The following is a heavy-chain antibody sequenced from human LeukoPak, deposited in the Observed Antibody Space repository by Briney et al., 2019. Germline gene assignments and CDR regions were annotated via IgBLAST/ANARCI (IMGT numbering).Heavy chain of an antibody. CDR3: AKDEGYSFRYWFPDY. V-gene: IGHV3-30*02. CDR1: GFTFSSYG. D-gene: IGHD5-18*01. J-gene: IGHJ4*02. Sequence: PGGSLRLSCAASGFTFSSYGMHWVRQAPGKGLEWVAFIRYDGSNKYYADSVKGRFTISRDNSKNTLYLQMDSLRAEDTAVYYCAKDEGYSFRYWFPDYWGQGTLVTVSS. CDR2: IRYDGSNK.